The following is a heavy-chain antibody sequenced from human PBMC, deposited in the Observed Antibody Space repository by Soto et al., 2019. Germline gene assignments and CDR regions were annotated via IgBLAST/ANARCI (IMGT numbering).Heavy chain of an antibody. CDR3: ARVGRIGGVGATTGFDF. CDR2: IYYRGST. J-gene: IGHJ3*01. Sequence: PSETLSLTCSVSGGSINSTDHFWGWIRHHPGKGLEWIGHIYYRGSTYYNPSLKSRLSISVDTSKNQFSLKLSSVTAADSAVYYCARVGRIGGVGATTGFDFWGQGTLVTVSS. V-gene: IGHV4-31*03. D-gene: IGHD3-16*01. CDR1: GGSINSTDHF.